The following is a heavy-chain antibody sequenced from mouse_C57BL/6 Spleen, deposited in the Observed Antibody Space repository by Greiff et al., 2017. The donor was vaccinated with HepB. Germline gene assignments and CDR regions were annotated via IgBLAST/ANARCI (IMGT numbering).Heavy chain of an antibody. D-gene: IGHD2-4*01. J-gene: IGHJ3*01. V-gene: IGHV1-61*01. CDR3: GRGYDYDSWFAY. CDR1: GYTFTSYW. Sequence: QVQLQQPGAELVRPGSSVKLSCKASGYTFTSYWMAWVKQRPGQGLEWIGNIYPSDSETHYNQKFKDKATLTVDKSSSTAYMQLSSLTSEDSAVYYCGRGYDYDSWFAYWGQGTLVTVSA. CDR2: IYPSDSET.